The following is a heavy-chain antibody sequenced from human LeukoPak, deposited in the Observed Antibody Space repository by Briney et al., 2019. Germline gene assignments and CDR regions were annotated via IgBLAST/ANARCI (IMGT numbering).Heavy chain of an antibody. D-gene: IGHD2-15*01. Sequence: GGPLRLSCAASGFTFSSYWMSWVRRAPGKGLEWVANIKPDGSDKYYVDSVKGRFTMSRDNAMHSVYLQMNSLRAEDTAVYYCATIYCSGGSCHYFEYWAREPWSPSPQ. CDR3: ATIYCSGGSCHYFEY. CDR1: GFTFSSYW. J-gene: IGHJ4*02. CDR2: IKPDGSDK. V-gene: IGHV3-7*03.